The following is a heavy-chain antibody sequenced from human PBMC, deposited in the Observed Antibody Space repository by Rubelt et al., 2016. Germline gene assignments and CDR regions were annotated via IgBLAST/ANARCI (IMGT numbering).Heavy chain of an antibody. CDR1: SYG. D-gene: IGHD4-17*01. J-gene: IGHJ6*02. CDR3: AKDSYGDDYYYYGMDV. V-gene: IGHV3-30*18. CDR2: ISYDGSNK. Sequence: SYGMHWVRQAPGKGLEWVAVISYDGSNKYYADSVKGRFTISRDNSKNTLYLQMNSLRAEDTAVNYCAKDSYGDDYYYYGMDVWGQGTTVTVSS.